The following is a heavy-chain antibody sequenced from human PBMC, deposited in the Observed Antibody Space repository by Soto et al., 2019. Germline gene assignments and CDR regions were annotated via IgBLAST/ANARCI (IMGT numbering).Heavy chain of an antibody. Sequence: GSVKVSRKASGYTFTSYGISWGRQAPGQGLEWMGWISAYNGNTNYAQKLQGRVTMTTDTSTSTAYMELRSLRSDDTAVYYCARDGLHLGELFHWFDPWGQGTLVTVSS. D-gene: IGHD3-16*01. CDR3: ARDGLHLGELFHWFDP. J-gene: IGHJ5*02. CDR1: GYTFTSYG. V-gene: IGHV1-18*01. CDR2: ISAYNGNT.